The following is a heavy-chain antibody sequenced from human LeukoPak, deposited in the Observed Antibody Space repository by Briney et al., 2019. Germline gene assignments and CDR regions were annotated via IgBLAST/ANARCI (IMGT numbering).Heavy chain of an antibody. CDR2: ISAYNGNT. J-gene: IGHJ4*02. V-gene: IGHV1-18*01. Sequence: ASVKVSCKASGYTFTSYGISWVRQAPGQGLEWMGWISAYNGNTNYAQKLQGRVTMTTDTSTSTVYMELRSLRSDDTAMYYSARGGDSSGYFGDWGQGTLVTVSS. CDR3: ARGGDSSGYFGD. CDR1: GYTFTSYG. D-gene: IGHD3-22*01.